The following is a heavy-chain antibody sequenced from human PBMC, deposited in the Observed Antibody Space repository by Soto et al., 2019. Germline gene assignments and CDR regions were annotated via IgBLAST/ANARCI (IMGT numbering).Heavy chain of an antibody. CDR2: ISAYDGDT. J-gene: IGHJ4*02. D-gene: IGHD6-6*01. Sequence: QIQLVQSGAEVKQPGASVKVSCKASGYTFKTYGISWVRQAPGQGLEWMGWISAYDGDTNHAQTLQGRVSMTTDISTSTAYMELTRLTSDDTAVYYCASSSSGSPDSWGQGTLVTVSS. CDR1: GYTFKTYG. CDR3: ASSSSGSPDS. V-gene: IGHV1-18*01.